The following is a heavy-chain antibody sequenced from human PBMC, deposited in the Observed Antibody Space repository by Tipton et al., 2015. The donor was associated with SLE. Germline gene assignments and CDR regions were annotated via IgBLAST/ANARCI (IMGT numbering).Heavy chain of an antibody. V-gene: IGHV4-59*01. CDR1: GGSITSYY. D-gene: IGHD3-3*01. CDR3: ARTDYDFWSGLYRVYYYMDV. J-gene: IGHJ6*03. Sequence: TLSLTRTVSGGSITSYYWSWIRQPPGKGLEWIGYIYYSGSTNYNPSLKRRVTISVDTPKNQFSLKLNSVTAADTAVYYCARTDYDFWSGLYRVYYYMDVWGKGTTVTVSS. CDR2: IYYSGST.